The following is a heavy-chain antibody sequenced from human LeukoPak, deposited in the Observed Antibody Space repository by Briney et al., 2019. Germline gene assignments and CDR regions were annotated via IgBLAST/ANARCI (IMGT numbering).Heavy chain of an antibody. D-gene: IGHD3-10*01. CDR2: ISGSGGRT. J-gene: IGHJ4*02. V-gene: IGHV3-23*01. CDR3: ATMVRGVIA. CDR1: GFTFSSYA. Sequence: GGSLRLSCAASGFTFSSYAMSWVRQAPGKGLEWVSAISGSGGRTYYADSVKGRFTISRDNSKNTLYLQMSSLRAEDTAVYYCATMVRGVIAWGQGTLVTVSS.